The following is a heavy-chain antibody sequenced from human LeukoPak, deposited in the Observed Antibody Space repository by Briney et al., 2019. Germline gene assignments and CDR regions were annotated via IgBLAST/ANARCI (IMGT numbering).Heavy chain of an antibody. CDR2: IYSGGST. D-gene: IGHD6-6*01. V-gene: IGHV3-53*01. CDR3: ATRSSSSSYYFDY. J-gene: IGHJ4*02. Sequence: GGSLRLSCAASGFTFSSYEMNWVRQAPGKGLEWVSVIYSGGSTYYADSVKGRFTISRDNSKNTLYLQMNSLRAEDTAVYYCATRSSSSSYYFDYWGQGTLVTVSS. CDR1: GFTFSSYE.